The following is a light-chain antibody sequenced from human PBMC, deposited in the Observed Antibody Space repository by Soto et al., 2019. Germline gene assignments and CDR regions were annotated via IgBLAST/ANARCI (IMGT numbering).Light chain of an antibody. V-gene: IGKV3-15*01. J-gene: IGKJ4*01. CDR1: ESVGTN. CDR3: QQRSNWR. Sequence: EIVMTQSPDTLSVSPGDRATLSCRASESVGTNVAWFQQRPGQAPRLLIYGASTRVAGIPARFSGSGSETEFTLTISSLQSEDFAIYHCQQRSNWRFGGGTKVEIK. CDR2: GAS.